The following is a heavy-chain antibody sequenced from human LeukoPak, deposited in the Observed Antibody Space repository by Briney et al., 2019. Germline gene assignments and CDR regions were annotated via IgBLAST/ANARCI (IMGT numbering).Heavy chain of an antibody. J-gene: IGHJ5*02. V-gene: IGHV4-4*07. CDR1: GGSISSYY. CDR2: IYSSGST. Sequence: SSETLSLTRTVSGGSISSYYRSWIRQPAGKGLDWIGRIYSSGSTNSNPSLKSRVTMSIDTSKTQFSLKLSSVIVADTAMYYCARDGLGSGWYSVWFDPWGQGTLVTVSS. CDR3: ARDGLGSGWYSVWFDP. D-gene: IGHD6-19*01.